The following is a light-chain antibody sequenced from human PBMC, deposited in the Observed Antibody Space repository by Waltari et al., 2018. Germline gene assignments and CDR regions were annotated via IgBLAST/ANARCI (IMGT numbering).Light chain of an antibody. Sequence: QLVVTQSPSASASLGASAKLTCTLSSGHGSYAIAWHQQQPQKGPRFLLRVNSDGSHNKGDAVPYRFSGSSSGAERYLIISSLQSEDEADYYCQTWDTDIVVFGGGTKLTV. CDR1: SGHGSYA. CDR3: QTWDTDIVV. CDR2: VNSDGSH. V-gene: IGLV4-69*01. J-gene: IGLJ2*01.